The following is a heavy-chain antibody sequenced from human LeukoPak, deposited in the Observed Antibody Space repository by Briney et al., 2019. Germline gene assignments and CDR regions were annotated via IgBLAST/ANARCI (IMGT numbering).Heavy chain of an antibody. CDR2: IRYDGSNK. Sequence: GGSLRLSCAASGFTFSSYGMHWVRQAPGKGLEWVAFIRYDGSNKYYADSVKGRFTISRDNSKNTLYLQMNSLRAEDTAVYYCAKDLKTLDAFDIWGQGTMVTVSS. J-gene: IGHJ3*02. CDR1: GFTFSSYG. V-gene: IGHV3-30*02. CDR3: AKDLKTLDAFDI.